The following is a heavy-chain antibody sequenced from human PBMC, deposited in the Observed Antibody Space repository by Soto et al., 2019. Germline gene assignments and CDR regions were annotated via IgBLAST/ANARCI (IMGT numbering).Heavy chain of an antibody. Sequence: QLQLQESGSGLVKPSQTLSLTCAVSGGSISSGGYSWSWIRQPPGKGRGWIGYIYHSGSTYYNPSLKSRVTISVDRSKNQFSLKLSSVTAADTAVYYCASSHAGAHITAAVHWGQGTLVTVSS. CDR1: GGSISSGGYS. J-gene: IGHJ4*02. CDR3: ASSHAGAHITAAVH. CDR2: IYHSGST. D-gene: IGHD6-13*01. V-gene: IGHV4-30-2*01.